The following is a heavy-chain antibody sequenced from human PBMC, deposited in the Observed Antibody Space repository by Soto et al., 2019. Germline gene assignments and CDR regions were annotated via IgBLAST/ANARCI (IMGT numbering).Heavy chain of an antibody. V-gene: IGHV1-18*01. CDR1: GYTFTSYG. CDR3: ARGDVNYGSGSYYNHYYYYGMDV. J-gene: IGHJ6*02. Sequence: QVQLVQSGAEVKKPGASVKVSCKASGYTFTSYGISWVRQAPGQGLEWMGWISAYNGNTNYAQKLQGRVTMTTDTSTSTVYMELRSLRSDDTAVYYCARGDVNYGSGSYYNHYYYYGMDVWGQGTTVTASS. CDR2: ISAYNGNT. D-gene: IGHD3-10*01.